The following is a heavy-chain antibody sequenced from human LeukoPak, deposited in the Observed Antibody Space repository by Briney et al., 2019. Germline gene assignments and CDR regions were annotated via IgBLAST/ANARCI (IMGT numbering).Heavy chain of an antibody. V-gene: IGHV4-34*01. Sequence: SETLSLTCAVYGGSFSGYYWSWIGQPPGKGLEWRGEINHSGSNNDKPSLKRGVTISVDTSKNKFSLQLSSVTAADTAVYYSATLHSSSSSSFESWGQGTLVTVSS. D-gene: IGHD6-13*01. CDR1: GGSFSGYY. J-gene: IGHJ4*02. CDR3: ATLHSSSSSSFES. CDR2: INHSGSN.